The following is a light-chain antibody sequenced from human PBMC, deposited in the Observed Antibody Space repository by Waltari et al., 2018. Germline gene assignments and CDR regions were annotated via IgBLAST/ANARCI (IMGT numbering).Light chain of an antibody. CDR2: LNSDGSH. V-gene: IGLV4-69*01. CDR3: QTWGSGIVT. J-gene: IGLJ2*01. Sequence: QPVLTQSPSASASLGASVKLTCTLSTGHSDFAIAWTHQQPERGPRYLMKLNSDGSHTKGDEIPDRFSGSSSGAERYLTISSLQSEDEAAYYCQTWGSGIVTFGGGTQLTVL. CDR1: TGHSDFA.